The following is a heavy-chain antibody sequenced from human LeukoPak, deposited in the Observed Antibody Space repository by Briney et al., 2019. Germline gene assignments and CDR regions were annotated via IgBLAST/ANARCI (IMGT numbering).Heavy chain of an antibody. Sequence: GGSLRLSCAASGFTFSSYAMSWVRQAPGKGLEWVSGISWNSGSIGYADSVKGRFTISRDNAKNSLYLQMNSLRAEDTALYYCAKDMSASIAAAGTQFDYWGQGTLVTVSS. CDR3: AKDMSASIAAAGTQFDY. V-gene: IGHV3-9*01. CDR2: ISWNSGSI. D-gene: IGHD6-13*01. J-gene: IGHJ4*02. CDR1: GFTFSSYA.